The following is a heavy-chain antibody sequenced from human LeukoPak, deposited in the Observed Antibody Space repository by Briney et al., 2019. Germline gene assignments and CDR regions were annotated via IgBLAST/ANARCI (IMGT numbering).Heavy chain of an antibody. D-gene: IGHD6-19*01. CDR2: ISSSGNTI. Sequence: PGGSLRLSCAASGFTFSSYEMNWVRQAPGKGLEWVSYISSSGNTIYYADSVKGRFTISRDNAKNSLYLQMNSLRAEDTAVYYCARDGPKYTSGWYGTYYCDYWGQGTLVTVSS. CDR3: ARDGPKYTSGWYGTYYCDY. J-gene: IGHJ4*02. CDR1: GFTFSSYE. V-gene: IGHV3-48*03.